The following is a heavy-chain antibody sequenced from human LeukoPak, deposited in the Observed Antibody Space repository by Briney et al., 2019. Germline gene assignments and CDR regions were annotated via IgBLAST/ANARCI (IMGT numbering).Heavy chain of an antibody. V-gene: IGHV1-24*01. J-gene: IGHJ4*02. Sequence: DSVKVSCKLSGYALIDLSMHWVRQPPEKGLEWVGGLDPESRKPVYGQKFQGRVTITEDTTTDTAYMDLGSLSSDDTAIYYCTTISYNYGYVHFHDWGQGTQVTVSS. CDR3: TTISYNYGYVHFHD. CDR1: GYALIDLS. CDR2: LDPESRKP. D-gene: IGHD3-16*01.